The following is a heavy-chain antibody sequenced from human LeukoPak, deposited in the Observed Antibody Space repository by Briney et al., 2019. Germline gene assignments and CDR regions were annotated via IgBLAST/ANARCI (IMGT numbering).Heavy chain of an antibody. V-gene: IGHV1-18*01. J-gene: IGHJ3*02. CDR1: GYTFTSYG. Sequence: ASVKVSCKASGYTFTSYGISWVRQAPGQGLEWMGWISAYNGNTNYAQKLQGRVTMTTDTSTSTAYMELRSLRSDDTAVYYCATGLQNYYDSSGYFQVAFDIWGQGTMVTVSS. D-gene: IGHD3-22*01. CDR2: ISAYNGNT. CDR3: ATGLQNYYDSSGYFQVAFDI.